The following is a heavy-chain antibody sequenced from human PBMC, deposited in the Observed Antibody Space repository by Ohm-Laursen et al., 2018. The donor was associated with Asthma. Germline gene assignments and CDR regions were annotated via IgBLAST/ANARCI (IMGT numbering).Heavy chain of an antibody. Sequence: GSLRLSCAASGFTFSTYCMSWVRQAPGKGLEWVANTNEDGSEIYYVDSVKGRFTISRDNAKNSLYLQMNSLRVEDTAVYYCARCHKKVDHEGAYWGQGILVTVSS. CDR2: TNEDGSEI. CDR1: GFTFSTYC. CDR3: ARCHKKVDHEGAY. J-gene: IGHJ4*02. V-gene: IGHV3-7*01. D-gene: IGHD1-14*01.